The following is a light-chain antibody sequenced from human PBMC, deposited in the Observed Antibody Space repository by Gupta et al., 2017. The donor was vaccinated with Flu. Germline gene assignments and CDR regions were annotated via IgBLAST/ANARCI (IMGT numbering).Light chain of an antibody. J-gene: IGLJ2*01. V-gene: IGLV1-40*03. CDR1: GYNIAAGYE. Sequence: ISGTGDRSGYNIAAGYEVHWYQQSPGTAPKLLIYANINRPSGVPDRFSGSKSGASASLAITGLQAEDEADYYCQSYDGSLRSVVFGGRTRLTVL. CDR2: ANI. CDR3: QSYDGSLRSVV.